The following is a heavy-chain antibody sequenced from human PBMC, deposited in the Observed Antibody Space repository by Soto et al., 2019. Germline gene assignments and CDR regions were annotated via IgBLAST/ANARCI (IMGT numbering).Heavy chain of an antibody. V-gene: IGHV5-10-1*01. CDR1: GYIFSSYW. D-gene: IGHD4-4*01. CDR2: IDPSDSYT. Sequence: GESLKISCKASGYIFSSYWISCCRQMPGKVLEWMGRIDPSDSYTNYSPSFQGHVTISADKSISTAYLQWSSLKASDTAMYYCARLLQEGMDVWGQGTTVTVSS. CDR3: ARLLQEGMDV. J-gene: IGHJ6*02.